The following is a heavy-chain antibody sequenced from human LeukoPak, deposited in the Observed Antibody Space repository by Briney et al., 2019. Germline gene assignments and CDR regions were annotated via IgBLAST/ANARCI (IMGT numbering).Heavy chain of an antibody. J-gene: IGHJ6*03. CDR1: GFTLSTYT. V-gene: IGHV3-21*04. CDR2: MSGNGNYI. CDR3: ARGGISIFGVVIYMDV. Sequence: GGSLRLSCAVSGFTLSTYTMNWVRQAPGKGLEWVSSMSGNGNYIFYADSVKGRFTMSRDNAKNSLYLQMNSLRVEDTALYYCARGGISIFGVVIYMDVWGKGTTVTVSS. D-gene: IGHD3-3*01.